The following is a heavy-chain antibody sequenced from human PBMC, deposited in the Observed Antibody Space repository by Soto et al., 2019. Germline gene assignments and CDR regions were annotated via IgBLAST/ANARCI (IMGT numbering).Heavy chain of an antibody. Sequence: SETLSLTCTVSGGSISSSSYYWGWLRQPPGKGLKWIGSIYYSGSNCSNPSLKGRVTISVDTSKNQFSLNLNSVTASVTAVYYCVCQRTSVLAQAYFDYWGPGALVTVSS. CDR1: GGSISSSSYY. CDR3: VCQRTSVLAQAYFDY. V-gene: IGHV4-39*01. J-gene: IGHJ4*02. D-gene: IGHD2-8*01. CDR2: IYYSGSN.